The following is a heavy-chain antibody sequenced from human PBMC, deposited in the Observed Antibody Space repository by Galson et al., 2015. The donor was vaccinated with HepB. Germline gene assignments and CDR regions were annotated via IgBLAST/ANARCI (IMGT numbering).Heavy chain of an antibody. CDR1: GFTFGDYT. D-gene: IGHD6-19*01. CDR3: ARYSSLQGGWFDP. V-gene: IGHV3-49*03. CDR2: IRGKPHDGKT. Sequence: SLRLSCAASGFTFGDYTMTWFRQAPGKGLEWVGFIRGKPHDGKTEYAASVQGRFIISRDDSKTIAYLQMNSLKTEDTAVYYCARYSSLQGGWFDPWGQGTLVTVSS. J-gene: IGHJ5*02.